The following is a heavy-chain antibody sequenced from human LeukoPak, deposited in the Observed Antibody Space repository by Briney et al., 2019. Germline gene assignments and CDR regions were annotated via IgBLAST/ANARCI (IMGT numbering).Heavy chain of an antibody. CDR1: GFTFGSYD. Sequence: GGSLRLSCAASGFTFGSYDMHWVRQAPGKGLEWGAVIWYDGSNKYYADSVKGRFTISRDISKNTLYLQMNSLRAEDTAVYYWARHKDWTFDYWGQGTLVTVSS. V-gene: IGHV3-33*01. CDR3: ARHKDWTFDY. CDR2: IWYDGSNK. D-gene: IGHD3/OR15-3a*01. J-gene: IGHJ4*02.